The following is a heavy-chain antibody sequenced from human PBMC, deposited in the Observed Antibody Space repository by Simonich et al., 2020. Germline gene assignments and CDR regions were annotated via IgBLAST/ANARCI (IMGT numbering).Heavy chain of an antibody. J-gene: IGHJ6*02. CDR2: INHSGRT. Sequence: QVQLQQWGAGLLKPSETLSLTCAVYGGSFSGYYWSWIRQPPGKGLEWIGEINHSGRTNTNPSCRSWFTISVDPSKSQFSLKRSSVTAADTAVYYCARHRLVDGTTGTTGVDYYYGMDVWGQGTTVTVSS. D-gene: IGHD1-1*01. CDR3: ARHRLVDGTTGTTGVDYYYGMDV. V-gene: IGHV4-34*01. CDR1: GGSFSGYY.